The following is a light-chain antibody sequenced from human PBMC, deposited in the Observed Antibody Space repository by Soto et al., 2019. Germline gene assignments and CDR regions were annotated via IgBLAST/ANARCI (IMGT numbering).Light chain of an antibody. Sequence: EIVLTQSPGTLSLSPGERATLSCKASQSVSSNFLALYQRKPGQAPRLLIYGASYRATDIPYRFSGSGSGTDFTLTITRLEPEDFAVYYCQQYGTSPPTFGQGTKVEI. J-gene: IGKJ1*01. CDR3: QQYGTSPPT. V-gene: IGKV3-20*01. CDR2: GAS. CDR1: QSVSSNF.